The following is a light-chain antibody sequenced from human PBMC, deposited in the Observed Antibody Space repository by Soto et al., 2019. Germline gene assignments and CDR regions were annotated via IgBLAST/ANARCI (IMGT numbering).Light chain of an antibody. CDR3: QQLNSYPL. Sequence: DIQLTQSPSFLSASVGDRVTITCRASQGISSYLAWYQQKPGKAPKLLIYGASTLQSGVPSRFSGSGSGTEFTLTISSLQPEDFATYYCQQLNSYPLFGGGTKVDIK. CDR2: GAS. J-gene: IGKJ4*01. V-gene: IGKV1-9*01. CDR1: QGISSY.